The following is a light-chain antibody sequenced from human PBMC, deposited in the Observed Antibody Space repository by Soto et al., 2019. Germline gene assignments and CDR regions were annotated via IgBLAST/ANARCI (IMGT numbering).Light chain of an antibody. Sequence: DIQMTQSPSSLSASVGDRVTSTCRASQRVRSYLTWYKQKPGKAPKFLIYAASSLRSGVPSRCIASGSGTDFTRTFSSLQTEDFATYYCPQYHSTPLTIGGGTKVEIK. J-gene: IGKJ4*01. CDR3: PQYHSTPLT. V-gene: IGKV1-39*01. CDR2: AAS. CDR1: QRVRSY.